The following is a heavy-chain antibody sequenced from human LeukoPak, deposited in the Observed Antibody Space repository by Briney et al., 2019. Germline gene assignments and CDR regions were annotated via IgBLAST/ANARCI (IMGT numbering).Heavy chain of an antibody. CDR2: INPNSGST. CDR3: ARGRSGTHLLAEFDY. D-gene: IGHD1-26*01. V-gene: IGHV1-8*03. CDR1: GYTFTRYD. Sequence: ASAKVSCKAPGYTFTRYDIHWVRQAHGRGLEWMGWINPNSGSTGYSQKFRGRVTFTTDTSISAAYLELSSLKSEDTALYYCARGRSGTHLLAEFDYWGQGTLVIASS. J-gene: IGHJ4*02.